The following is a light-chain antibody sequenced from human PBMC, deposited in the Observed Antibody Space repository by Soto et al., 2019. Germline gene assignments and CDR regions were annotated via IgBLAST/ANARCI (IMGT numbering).Light chain of an antibody. CDR3: QQYNNWPPGT. Sequence: EIVMTQSPATLSVSPGERATLSCRASQTVNSNLAWYQQRPGQAPRLLISGASTRAPGIPARFSGSGSGTEYTPTISSLQSDDVAVDYCQQYNNWPPGTFGQGTRVEI. V-gene: IGKV3-15*01. CDR1: QTVNSN. CDR2: GAS. J-gene: IGKJ1*01.